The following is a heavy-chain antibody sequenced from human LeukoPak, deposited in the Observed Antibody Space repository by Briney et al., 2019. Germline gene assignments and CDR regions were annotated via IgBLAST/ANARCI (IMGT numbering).Heavy chain of an antibody. D-gene: IGHD4-17*01. V-gene: IGHV3-73*01. CDR3: ARKAGTTGPYYYYYMDV. J-gene: IGHJ6*03. CDR1: GFTFSGSA. CDR2: IRSKANSYAT. Sequence: PGGSLRLSCAASGFTFSGSAMHWVRQASGKGLEWVGRIRSKANSYATAYAASVKGRFTISRDDSKNTAYLQMNSLKTEDTAVYYCARKAGTTGPYYYYYMDVWGKGTTVTVSS.